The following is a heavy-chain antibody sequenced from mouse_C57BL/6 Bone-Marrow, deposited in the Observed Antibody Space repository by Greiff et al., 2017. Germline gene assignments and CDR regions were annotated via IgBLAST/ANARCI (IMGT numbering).Heavy chain of an antibody. Sequence: QVQLKESGAELVKPGASVKLSCKASGYTFTEYTIHWVKQRSGQGLEWIGWFYPGSGSIKYNEKFKDKATLTADKSSSTVYMELSRLTSEDSAVYFCARHEDRNYGREGLYAMDYWGQGTSVTVSS. J-gene: IGHJ4*01. CDR1: GYTFTEYT. CDR2: FYPGSGSI. D-gene: IGHD1-1*01. CDR3: ARHEDRNYGREGLYAMDY. V-gene: IGHV1-62-2*01.